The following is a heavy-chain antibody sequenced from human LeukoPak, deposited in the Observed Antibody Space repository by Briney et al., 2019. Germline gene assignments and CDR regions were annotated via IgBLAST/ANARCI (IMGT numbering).Heavy chain of an antibody. V-gene: IGHV3-74*01. Sequence: GGSLRLSCAASGFTFSSFWMHWVRQAPGKGPVWVSRIRSDGSSTSYADSVKGRFTISRDNAKNTLYLQMNNLRAEDTAVCYCQRERGYYPAPEYWGRGPLVTVP. J-gene: IGHJ4*02. CDR2: IRSDGSST. CDR1: GFTFSSFW. CDR3: QRERGYYPAPEY. D-gene: IGHD3-22*01.